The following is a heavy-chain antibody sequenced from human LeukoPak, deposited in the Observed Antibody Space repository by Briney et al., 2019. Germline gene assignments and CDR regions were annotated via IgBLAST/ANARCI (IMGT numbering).Heavy chain of an antibody. V-gene: IGHV4-59*01. CDR3: AAAPIRRGEGGEHYKYGMDV. CDR2: IDYSGST. CDR1: GGXINSYY. Sequence: PSETLSLTCTVSGGXINSYYCSWIRQPPGKGLEWIGYIDYSGSTNYSPSLNGRVAISVDTSKNQFSLKLSSVTAADTAVYYCAAAPIRRGEGGEHYKYGMDVWGQGTTVIVSS. J-gene: IGHJ6*02. D-gene: IGHD2-2*02.